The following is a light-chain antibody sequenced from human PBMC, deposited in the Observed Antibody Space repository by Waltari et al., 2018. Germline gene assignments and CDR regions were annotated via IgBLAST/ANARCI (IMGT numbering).Light chain of an antibody. J-gene: IGLJ3*02. CDR1: NSNIGRNA. CDR3: ATWDDSLNGWV. V-gene: IGLV1-44*01. Sequence: QSVLTQPPSASGTPGQRVTISCSGCNSNIGRNAVNWYQQLPETAPKLLIYTDNQRPPEVPDRVSGSKSGTSASLSISGLQAEDEADYHCATWDDSLNGWVFGGGTKVTVL. CDR2: TDN.